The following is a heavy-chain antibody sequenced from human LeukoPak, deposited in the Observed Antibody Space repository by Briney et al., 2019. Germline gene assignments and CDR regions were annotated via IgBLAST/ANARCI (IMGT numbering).Heavy chain of an antibody. D-gene: IGHD3-10*01. CDR3: ARVRGSGRADY. V-gene: IGHV1-2*02. Sequence: MGWINPNSGDTNYAQKFQGRVTMTRDTSISTAYMELSRLTSDDTAVYYCARVRGSGRADYWGQGTLVTVSS. J-gene: IGHJ4*02. CDR2: INPNSGDT.